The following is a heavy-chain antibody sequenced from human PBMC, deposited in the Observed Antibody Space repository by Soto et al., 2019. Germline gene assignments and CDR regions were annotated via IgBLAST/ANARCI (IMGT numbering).Heavy chain of an antibody. J-gene: IGHJ6*02. CDR2: INTSSGST. V-gene: IGHV1-46*01. D-gene: IGHD5-12*01. CDR3: AREGVAPYYYYGMDV. Sequence: ASVKVSCKASGYTFTSYEMYWVRQAPGQGLEWMGIINTSSGSTNYAQTFQGRVTMTTDTSTSTVHMEVRSLRSDDTAVYYCAREGVAPYYYYGMDVWGQGTPVTAP. CDR1: GYTFTSYE.